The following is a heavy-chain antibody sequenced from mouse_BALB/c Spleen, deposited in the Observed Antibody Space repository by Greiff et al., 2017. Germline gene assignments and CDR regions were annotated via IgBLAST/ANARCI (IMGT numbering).Heavy chain of an antibody. CDR3: ASTGKNYAMDY. CDR2: ILPGSGST. CDR1: GYTFSSYW. J-gene: IGHJ4*01. V-gene: IGHV1-9*01. Sequence: QVQLQQSGAELMKPGASVKISCKATGYTFSSYWIEWVKQRPGHGLEWIGEILPGSGSTNYNEKFKGKATFTADTSSNTAYMQLSSLTSEDSAVYYCASTGKNYAMDYWGQGTSVTVSS.